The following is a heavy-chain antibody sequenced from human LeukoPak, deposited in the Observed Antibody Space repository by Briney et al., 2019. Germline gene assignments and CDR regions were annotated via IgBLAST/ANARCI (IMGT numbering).Heavy chain of an antibody. J-gene: IGHJ4*02. Sequence: GGSLRLSCAASGFTFSSYWMSWVRQAPGKGLEWVANIKQDGREKYYVDSVKGRFTISRDNAKNSLYLQMNSLRAEDTAVYYCARGDRDYYDSSGYYTPNDYWGQGTLVTVSS. D-gene: IGHD3-22*01. V-gene: IGHV3-7*01. CDR3: ARGDRDYYDSSGYYTPNDY. CDR2: IKQDGREK. CDR1: GFTFSSYW.